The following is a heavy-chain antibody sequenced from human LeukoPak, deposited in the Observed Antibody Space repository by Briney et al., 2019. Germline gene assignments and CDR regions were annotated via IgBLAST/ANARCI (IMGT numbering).Heavy chain of an antibody. CDR1: GFTFRNAW. CDR2: IRSETDDGTT. Sequence: GGSLRLSCTASGFTFRNAWMSWVRQAPGKGLEWVGRIRSETDDGTTDYAAPVKGRVTISRDDPKNTLYLQMHSLNTEDTAVYYCTTNVLRWELFDYWGQGTLVTVSS. D-gene: IGHD1-26*01. V-gene: IGHV3-15*01. CDR3: TTNVLRWELFDY. J-gene: IGHJ4*02.